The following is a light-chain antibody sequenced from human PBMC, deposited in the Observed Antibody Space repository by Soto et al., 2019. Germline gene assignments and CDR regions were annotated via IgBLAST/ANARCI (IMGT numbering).Light chain of an antibody. V-gene: IGKV3-15*01. Sequence: EIVMTQSPATLSLSPGERAALSCRASQSINSELAWYQQKPGQPPRLLIYGASTRATGVPARFTGSESGSEFTLTISVLQSEDFAVYYCQQCHNLPLTFGQGTRLEI. CDR2: GAS. CDR3: QQCHNLPLT. J-gene: IGKJ2*01. CDR1: QSINSE.